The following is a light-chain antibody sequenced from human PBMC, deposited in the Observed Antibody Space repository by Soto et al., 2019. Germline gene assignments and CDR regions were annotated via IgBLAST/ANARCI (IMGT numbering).Light chain of an antibody. CDR1: QSVISS. CDR2: GAS. V-gene: IGKV3-20*01. CDR3: QQYGSSALT. Sequence: EIVVTQSPALLSVSPGERVTLSCRASQSVISSIAWYQQKLGQAPRLLIYGASTRATGIPARFSGSGYGTDFTLTISRLEPEDVAVYYCQQYGSSALTFGGGTKVDIK. J-gene: IGKJ4*01.